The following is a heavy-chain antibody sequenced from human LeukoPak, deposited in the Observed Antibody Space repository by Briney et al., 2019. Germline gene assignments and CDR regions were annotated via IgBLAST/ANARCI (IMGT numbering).Heavy chain of an antibody. V-gene: IGHV1-69*06. CDR1: GGTFSSYA. CDR2: IIPIFGTA. D-gene: IGHD6-13*01. CDR3: ARAAAGTLWYWFDP. Sequence: SVKVSCKASGGTFSSYAISWVRQAPGQGLEWMGGIIPIFGTANYAQKFQGRVTITADKPTSTAYMELSSLRSEDTAVYYCARAAAGTLWYWFDPWGQGTLVTVSS. J-gene: IGHJ5*02.